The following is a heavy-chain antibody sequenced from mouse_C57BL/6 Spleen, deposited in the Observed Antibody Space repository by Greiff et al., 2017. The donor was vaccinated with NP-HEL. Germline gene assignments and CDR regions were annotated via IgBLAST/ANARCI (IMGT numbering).Heavy chain of an antibody. CDR1: GYTFTDYE. Sequence: QVQLKQSGAELVRPGASVTLSCKASGYTFTDYEMHWVKQTPVHGLEWIGAIDPETGGTAYNQKFKGKAILTADKSSSTAYMELRSLTSEDSAVYYCTNGYGSSPNWYFDVWGTGTTVTVSS. D-gene: IGHD1-1*01. V-gene: IGHV1-15*01. J-gene: IGHJ1*03. CDR3: TNGYGSSPNWYFDV. CDR2: IDPETGGT.